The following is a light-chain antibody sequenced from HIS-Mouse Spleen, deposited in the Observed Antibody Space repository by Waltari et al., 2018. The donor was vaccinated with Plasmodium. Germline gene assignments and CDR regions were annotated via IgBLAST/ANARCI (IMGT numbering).Light chain of an antibody. Sequence: SYELTQPPSVSVSPGQTARITCSGDALPKKYAYWYQQKSGQAPVLVIYEDSKRPSGSPERVSGSSSGTMATWTISGAQVEDEADYYCYSTDSSGNHRVFGGGTKLTVI. CDR1: ALPKKY. CDR3: YSTDSSGNHRV. V-gene: IGLV3-10*01. CDR2: EDS. J-gene: IGLJ3*02.